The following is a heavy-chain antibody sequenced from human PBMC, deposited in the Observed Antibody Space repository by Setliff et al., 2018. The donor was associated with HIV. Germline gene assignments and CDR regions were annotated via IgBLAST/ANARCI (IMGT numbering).Heavy chain of an antibody. V-gene: IGHV1-69*10. CDR2: IISILGIT. CDR1: GGSSSTHA. J-gene: IGHJ3*01. CDR3: AGPRGDEALDV. Sequence: SVKVSGKASGGSSSTHAMNWVRQAPGQGLEWMGQIISILGITNYAQKFQGRVTLTADESTSTMYMELSSLTSDDTAVYYCAGPRGDEALDVWGQGTMVTVSS.